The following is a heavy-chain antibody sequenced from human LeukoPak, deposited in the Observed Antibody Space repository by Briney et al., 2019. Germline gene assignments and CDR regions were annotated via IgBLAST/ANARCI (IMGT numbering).Heavy chain of an antibody. V-gene: IGHV3-23*01. Sequence: GGSLRLSCAASGFTFSSYPMSWVRQAPGKGLEWVAATSSSGRTTYYADSVKGRFTFSRDNSKSTLYLQMNSLRAEDTAVYYCAKRDSGLSAEGPIDYWGQGTLVTVSS. D-gene: IGHD3-10*01. CDR1: GFTFSSYP. J-gene: IGHJ4*02. CDR2: TSSSGRTT. CDR3: AKRDSGLSAEGPIDY.